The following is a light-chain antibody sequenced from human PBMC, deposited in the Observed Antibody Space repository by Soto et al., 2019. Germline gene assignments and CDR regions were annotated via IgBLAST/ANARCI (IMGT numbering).Light chain of an antibody. CDR1: SSNIGAGYD. CDR3: QSYDRSLSSYV. Sequence: QSVLTQPPSVSGAPGQRVTISCTGSSSNIGAGYDVHWYQQLPGTAPKLLIYGNSNRPSGVPDRFSGSKSGTSASLAITGLQAEDEADYSCQSYDRSLSSYVFGTGTKLTVL. V-gene: IGLV1-40*01. CDR2: GNS. J-gene: IGLJ1*01.